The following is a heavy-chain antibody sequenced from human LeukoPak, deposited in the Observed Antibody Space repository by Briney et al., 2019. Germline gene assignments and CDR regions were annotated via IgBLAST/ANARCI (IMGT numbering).Heavy chain of an antibody. CDR2: ISYDGSNK. CDR3: ASKYGDYVSIDY. Sequence: GGSLRLSCAASGFTFSSYAMHWVRQALGKGLEWVAVISYDGSNKYYADSVKGRFTISRDNSKNTLYLQMNSLRAEDTAVYYCASKYGDYVSIDYWGQGTLVTVSS. D-gene: IGHD4-17*01. V-gene: IGHV3-30*04. J-gene: IGHJ4*02. CDR1: GFTFSSYA.